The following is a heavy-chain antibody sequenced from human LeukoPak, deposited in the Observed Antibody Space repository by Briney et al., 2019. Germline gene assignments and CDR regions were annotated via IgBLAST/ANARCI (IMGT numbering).Heavy chain of an antibody. V-gene: IGHV3-7*03. Sequence: GGSLRLSCAASGFTLSSYAMTWSRQAPGKGLEWVASINSDGSEGYYADVVKGRFTISRDNAKNSLYLQINSLRAEDTAVYYCARSSYSSSSSVWGQGTMVTVSS. CDR3: ARSSYSSSSSV. CDR1: GFTLSSYA. D-gene: IGHD6-6*01. CDR2: INSDGSEG. J-gene: IGHJ3*01.